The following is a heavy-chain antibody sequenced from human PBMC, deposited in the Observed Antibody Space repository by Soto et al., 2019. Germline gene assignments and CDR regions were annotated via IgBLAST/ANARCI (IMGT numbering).Heavy chain of an antibody. CDR2: IKSKTDGGTT. CDR3: TTASIFLDHDYGDADAFDI. Sequence: SVSNAWMNWVRQAPGKGLEWVGRIKSKTDGGTTDYAAPVKGRFTISRDDSKNTLYLQMNSLKTEDTAVYYCTTASIFLDHDYGDADAFDIWGQGTMVTVSS. CDR1: SVSNAW. V-gene: IGHV3-15*07. D-gene: IGHD4-17*01. J-gene: IGHJ3*02.